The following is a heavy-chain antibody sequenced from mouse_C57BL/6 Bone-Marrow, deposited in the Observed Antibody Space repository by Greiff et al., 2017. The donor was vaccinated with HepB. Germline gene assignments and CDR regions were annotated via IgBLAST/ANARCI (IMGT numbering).Heavy chain of an antibody. CDR2: IDPSDSYT. V-gene: IGHV1-69*01. CDR1: GYTFTSYW. J-gene: IGHJ1*03. CDR3: ARKTIGKSYWYCDV. Sequence: QVQLQQPGAELVMPGASVKLSCKASGYTFTSYWMHWVKQRPGQGLEWIGEIDPSDSYTNYNQKFKGKSTLTVDKSSSTAYMQLSSLTSEDSAVYYCARKTIGKSYWYCDVWGTGTTVTVSS. D-gene: IGHD4-1*02.